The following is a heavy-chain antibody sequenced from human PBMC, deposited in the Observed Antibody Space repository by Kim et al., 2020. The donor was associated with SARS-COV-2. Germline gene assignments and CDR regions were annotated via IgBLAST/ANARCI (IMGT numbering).Heavy chain of an antibody. CDR2: ISGSGGST. CDR3: AKDYEYSSLHLLYGYYFDY. V-gene: IGHV3-23*01. Sequence: GGSLRLSCAASGFTFSSYAMSWVRQAPGKGLEWVSAISGSGGSTYYADSVKGRFTISRDNSKNTLYLQMNSLRAEDTAVYYCAKDYEYSSLHLLYGYYFDYWGQGTLVTVSS. D-gene: IGHD6-6*01. CDR1: GFTFSSYA. J-gene: IGHJ4*02.